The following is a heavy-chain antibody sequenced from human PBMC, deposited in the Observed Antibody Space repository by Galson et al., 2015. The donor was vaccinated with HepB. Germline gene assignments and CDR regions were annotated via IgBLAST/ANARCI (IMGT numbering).Heavy chain of an antibody. CDR1: GFTFDDYT. D-gene: IGHD3-10*01. J-gene: IGHJ6*02. CDR2: ISWDGVTT. Sequence: SLRLSCAASGFTFDDYTMHWVRQAPGKSLEWVSLISWDGVTTYYTDSVKGRFTISRDNSKHSLFLQMISLRTQDTALYYCVKDLTYYYGSEMSRAYGLDVWGQATTVTVAS. V-gene: IGHV3-43*01. CDR3: VKDLTYYYGSEMSRAYGLDV.